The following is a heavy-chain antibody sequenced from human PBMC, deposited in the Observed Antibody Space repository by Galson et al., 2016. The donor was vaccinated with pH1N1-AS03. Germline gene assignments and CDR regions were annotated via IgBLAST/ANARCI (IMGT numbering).Heavy chain of an antibody. CDR3: ASYGSVSSPFDY. CDR2: IDLSDSYT. CDR1: GDSFTGYW. Sequence: QSGAEVKKPGESLRISCKASGDSFTGYWINWVRQMPGKGLEWMGRIDLSDSYTNYSPSFQGHVTISADKSIATAYLQWNSLKASDTAVYYCASYGSVSSPFDYWGQGTLVTVSS. V-gene: IGHV5-10-1*01. J-gene: IGHJ4*02. D-gene: IGHD3-10*01.